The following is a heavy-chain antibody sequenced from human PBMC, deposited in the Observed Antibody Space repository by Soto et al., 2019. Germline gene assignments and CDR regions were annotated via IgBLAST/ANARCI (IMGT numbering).Heavy chain of an antibody. J-gene: IGHJ4*01. V-gene: IGHV1-69*01. CDR2: IIPIFGTA. Sequence: QVQLVQSGAEVKKPGSSVKVSCKASGGTFSSYAISWVRQAPGQGLEWMGGIIPIFGTANYAQKFQGRVTITPHESTSTAYFDLSSLRSEDTAVYYCAREEQHAGLSYYWGHGTLVTVSS. CDR1: GGTFSSYA. CDR3: AREEQHAGLSYY. D-gene: IGHD6-13*01.